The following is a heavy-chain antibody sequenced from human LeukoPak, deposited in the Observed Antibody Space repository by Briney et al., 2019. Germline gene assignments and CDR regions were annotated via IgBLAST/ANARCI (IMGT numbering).Heavy chain of an antibody. CDR1: GGTFSSYA. CDR3: PREATYYYDSSGPRRGWFDP. CDR2: IIPIFGTA. Sequence: SVKVSCKASGGTFSSYAISWVRQAPGQGLECMGGIIPIFGTANYAQKFQGRVTITTDESTSTAYMELSSLRSEDTAAYYCPREATYYYDSSGPRRGWFDPWGQGTLVTVSS. J-gene: IGHJ5*02. V-gene: IGHV1-69*05. D-gene: IGHD3-22*01.